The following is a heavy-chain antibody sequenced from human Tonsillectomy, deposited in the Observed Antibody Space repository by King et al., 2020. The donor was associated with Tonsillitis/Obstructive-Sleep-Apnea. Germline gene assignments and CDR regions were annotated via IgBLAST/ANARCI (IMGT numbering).Heavy chain of an antibody. V-gene: IGHV2-5*02. CDR3: AHSESCTTTPCHTYFDY. Sequence: TLKESGPTLVKPTQTLTLTCTFSGFSLNTTGVNVGWIRQPPGKALEWLALIYWDDDKRYSPSLKTRLTVTKDTSKKQVVLTMTNMDPVDTATYYCAHSESCTTTPCHTYFDYWGQGTLVTVSS. D-gene: IGHD2/OR15-2a*01. J-gene: IGHJ4*02. CDR1: GFSLNTTGVN. CDR2: IYWDDDK.